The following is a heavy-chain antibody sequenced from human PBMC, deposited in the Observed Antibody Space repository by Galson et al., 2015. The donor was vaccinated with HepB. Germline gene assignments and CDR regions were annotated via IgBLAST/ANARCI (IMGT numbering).Heavy chain of an antibody. D-gene: IGHD1-26*01. CDR2: IYSGDTT. CDR3: ARTKKAVVVGAIGAFDI. J-gene: IGHJ3*02. Sequence: SLRLSCAASGFTVSSNYMSWVRQAPGKGLEWVSVIYSGDTTYYADSVKGRFTISRDNSKNTLYLQLNSLRLEDTAVYYCARTKKAVVVGAIGAFDIWGQGTMVTVSS. CDR1: GFTVSSNY. V-gene: IGHV3-66*02.